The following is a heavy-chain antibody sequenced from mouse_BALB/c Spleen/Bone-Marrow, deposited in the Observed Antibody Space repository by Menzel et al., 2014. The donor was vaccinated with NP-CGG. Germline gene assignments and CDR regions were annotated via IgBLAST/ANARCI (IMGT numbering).Heavy chain of an antibody. CDR3: ARGVDDYSWFAY. V-gene: IGHV5-6-3*01. CDR2: INRNGGTN. D-gene: IGHD2-3*01. J-gene: IGHJ3*01. Sequence: EVMLVESGGGLVQPGGSLKLSCTASGFTFGSYGLSWVRQTPDKRLELVATINRNGGTNSYPDSVKGRFTISRDNAKNTLYLQMSSLKSEDTALYYCARGVDDYSWFAYWGQGTLVTVSA. CDR1: GFTFGSYG.